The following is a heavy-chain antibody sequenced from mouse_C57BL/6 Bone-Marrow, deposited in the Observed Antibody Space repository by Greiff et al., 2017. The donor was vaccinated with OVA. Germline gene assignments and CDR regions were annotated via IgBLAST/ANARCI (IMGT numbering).Heavy chain of an antibody. J-gene: IGHJ2*01. V-gene: IGHV1-52*01. CDR1: GYTFTSYW. CDR3: ARDLLYGSSYFDY. D-gene: IGHD1-1*01. CDR2: IDPSDSET. Sequence: QVQLKQPGAELVRPGSSVKLSCKASGYTFTSYWMHWVKQRPIQGLEWIGNIDPSDSETHYNQKFKDKATLTVDKSSSTAYMQLSSLTSEDSAVYYCARDLLYGSSYFDYWGQGTTLTVSS.